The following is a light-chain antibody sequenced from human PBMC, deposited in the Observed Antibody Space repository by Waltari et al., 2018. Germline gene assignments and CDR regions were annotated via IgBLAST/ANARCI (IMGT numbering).Light chain of an antibody. J-gene: IGKJ4*01. CDR2: KAS. CDR1: QSILTW. Sequence: DIQMTQSSSTLSASVGDRVTITCRASQSILTWLAWYQQKPGQAPRLLIYKASNLQSGVSSSFSGSGSGTEFTLTISSLQPDDFATYYCQQYNTYSPGPAFGGGTKVEIK. V-gene: IGKV1-5*03. CDR3: QQYNTYSPGPA.